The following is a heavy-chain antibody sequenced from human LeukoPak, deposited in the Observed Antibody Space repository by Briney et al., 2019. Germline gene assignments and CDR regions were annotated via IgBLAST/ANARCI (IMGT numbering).Heavy chain of an antibody. J-gene: IGHJ5*02. CDR2: IIPIFGTA. CDR1: GGTFSSYA. CDR3: ARGVVVVPAAPNWFDP. D-gene: IGHD2-2*01. Sequence: SVKVSCKASGGTFSSYAISWVRQAPGQGLEWMGGIIPIFGTANYAQKFQGRVTITADESTSTAYMELSSLRSEDTAVYYCARGVVVVPAAPNWFDPWGQGTLVTVSS. V-gene: IGHV1-69*01.